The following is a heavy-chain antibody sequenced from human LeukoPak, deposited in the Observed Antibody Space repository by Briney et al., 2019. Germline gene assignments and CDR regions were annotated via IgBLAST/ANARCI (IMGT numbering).Heavy chain of an antibody. D-gene: IGHD3-3*02. CDR3: ARIGSAAFTDY. CDR2: ISDSCGAI. V-gene: IGHV3-23*01. J-gene: IGHJ4*02. CDR1: GFTFSSYA. Sequence: GGSLRLSCAASGFTFSSYAMSWVRRAPEKGLECVSAISDSCGAIFYADSVKGRFTMSRDNSKNSLFLQMNRLRAEETALYYCARIGSAAFTDYWGQGTLVTVSS.